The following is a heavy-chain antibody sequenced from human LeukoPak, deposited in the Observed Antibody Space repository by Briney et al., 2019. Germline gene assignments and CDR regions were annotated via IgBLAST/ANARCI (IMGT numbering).Heavy chain of an antibody. V-gene: IGHV3-7*01. CDR3: AREITGTPFDY. J-gene: IGHJ4*02. D-gene: IGHD1-7*01. CDR2: IKQDGSEK. Sequence: QTGGSLRLSCAASGSTFSSYWMSWVRQAPGKGLEWVANIKQDGSEKYYVDSVKGRFTISRDNAKNSLYLQMNSLRAEDTAVYYCAREITGTPFDYWGQGTLVTVSS. CDR1: GSTFSSYW.